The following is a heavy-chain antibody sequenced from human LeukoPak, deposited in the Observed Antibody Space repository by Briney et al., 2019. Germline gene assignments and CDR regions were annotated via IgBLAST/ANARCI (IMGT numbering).Heavy chain of an antibody. V-gene: IGHV1-2*02. D-gene: IGHD4-17*01. CDR2: INPNTGVT. Sequence: AAVKVSCKASGYTFTGYYMHWGRQAPGQGREWMMWINPNTGVTNYAQKFQGRVTLTRDTSIITAYIELARLRSDETAVYYCARDRTTVTTGYYGMDVWGQGTTVTVSS. CDR1: GYTFTGYY. J-gene: IGHJ6*02. CDR3: ARDRTTVTTGYYGMDV.